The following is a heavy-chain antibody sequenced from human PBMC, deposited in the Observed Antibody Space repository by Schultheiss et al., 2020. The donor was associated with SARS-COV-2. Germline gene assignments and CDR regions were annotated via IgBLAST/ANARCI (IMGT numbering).Heavy chain of an antibody. D-gene: IGHD2-21*01. CDR1: GGSISSYY. Sequence: SQTLSLTCTVSGGSISSYYWSWIRQPPGKGLEWIGSIYYSGSTYYNPSLKSRVTISVDTSKNQFSLKLNSVTAADTAVYYCARVPHQAYCGGDCYYFDYWGQGTLVTVSS. J-gene: IGHJ4*02. CDR2: IYYSGST. V-gene: IGHV4-59*05. CDR3: ARVPHQAYCGGDCYYFDY.